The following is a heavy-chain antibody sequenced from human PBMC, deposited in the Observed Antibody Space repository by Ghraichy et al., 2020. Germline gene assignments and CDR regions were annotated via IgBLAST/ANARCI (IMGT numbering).Heavy chain of an antibody. CDR1: GFTFSSYT. Sequence: GGSLRLSCAASGFTFSSYTMTWVRHAPGKGLEWVSTISGSGRTTYYADSVRGRFTMSRDNSENTLYLQMNSLRTEDAAIYYCAKAWGYCSGGTCPPYNWFDPWGKGTLVTISS. D-gene: IGHD2-15*01. J-gene: IGHJ5*02. CDR2: ISGSGRTT. CDR3: AKAWGYCSGGTCPPYNWFDP. V-gene: IGHV3-23*01.